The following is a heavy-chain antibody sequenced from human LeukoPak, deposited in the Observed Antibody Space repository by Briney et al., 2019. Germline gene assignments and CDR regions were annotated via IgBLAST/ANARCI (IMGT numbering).Heavy chain of an antibody. J-gene: IGHJ3*02. Sequence: GGSLRLSCPASGFTFDDYAMHWVRQAPGKGLEWVSGMRWNSGSIGYAESAKRRFTISRDNAKNSLYLQMNSLSAEDTALYYCAKSIGGWKYLLGAFDIWGQGTMVTVSS. CDR2: MRWNSGSI. D-gene: IGHD1-7*01. V-gene: IGHV3-9*01. CDR3: AKSIGGWKYLLGAFDI. CDR1: GFTFDDYA.